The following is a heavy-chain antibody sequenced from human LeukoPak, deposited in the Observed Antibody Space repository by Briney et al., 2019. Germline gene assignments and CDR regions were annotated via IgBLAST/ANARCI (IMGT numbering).Heavy chain of an antibody. CDR1: GASINSTNFY. J-gene: IGHJ3*02. V-gene: IGHV4-39*07. D-gene: IGHD4-17*01. CDR3: ARDLVTVTKGFDI. CDR2: ISYTGNT. Sequence: SETLSLTCSVSGASINSTNFYWSWIRQPPGKGLESIGSISYTGNTYSNPSLNSRVTMSVDTSKNQFSLKLRSVTAADTAVYYCARDLVTVTKGFDIWGQGTMVSVPS.